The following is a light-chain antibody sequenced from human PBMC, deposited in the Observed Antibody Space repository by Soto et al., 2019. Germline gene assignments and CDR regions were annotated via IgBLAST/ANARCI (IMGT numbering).Light chain of an antibody. J-gene: IGKJ1*01. CDR2: GAA. Sequence: EIVLTQSPGTLSLSPGERATLSCRASQSVSSSYLAWYQQKPGQAPRLLIHGAASRATGIPDRFSGSGSGTDFTLTISRLEPEDFAVYYCQQYGTSPRTFGHGTKVDI. CDR3: QQYGTSPRT. CDR1: QSVSSSY. V-gene: IGKV3-20*01.